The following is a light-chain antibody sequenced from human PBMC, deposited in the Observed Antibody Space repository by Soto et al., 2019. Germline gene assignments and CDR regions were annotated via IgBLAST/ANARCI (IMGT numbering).Light chain of an antibody. CDR3: QQYDNLPPP. CDR2: DAS. Sequence: DIQMTQSPSSLSASVGDRVTITCQASQHISNYLNWYQKKPGEAPVLLIYDASNLKTGVQSRFSGIGSGTVLTLPTPTLKPERVGTYYCQQYDNLPPPFGEGTKAEFK. J-gene: IGKJ4*01. CDR1: QHISNY. V-gene: IGKV1-33*01.